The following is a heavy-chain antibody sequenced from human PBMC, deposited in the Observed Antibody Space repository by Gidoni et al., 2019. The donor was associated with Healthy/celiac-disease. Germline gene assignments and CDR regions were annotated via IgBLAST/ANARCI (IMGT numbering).Heavy chain of an antibody. CDR2: IYYSGST. D-gene: IGHD1-1*01. Sequence: QVQLQESGPGLVKPSQTLSLTCTVSGGSISSGGYYWSWIRQHPGKGLEWIRYIYYSGSTYYNPSLKSRVTISVDTSKNQFSLKLSSVTAADTAVYYCARGGVNEGWFDPWGQGTLVTVSS. CDR3: ARGGVNEGWFDP. V-gene: IGHV4-31*03. J-gene: IGHJ5*02. CDR1: GGSISSGGYY.